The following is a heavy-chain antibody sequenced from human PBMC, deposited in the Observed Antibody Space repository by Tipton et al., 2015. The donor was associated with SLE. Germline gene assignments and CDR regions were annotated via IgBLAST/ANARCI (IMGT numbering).Heavy chain of an antibody. CDR1: GGSISSYY. D-gene: IGHD4-17*01. Sequence: TLSLTCTVSGGSISSYYWSWIRQPAGKGLEWIGRIYSSGTTNYYTSLKSRVTMSVDTSKNQFSLKLSSVTAADTAVYYCARDGYGDYGRFGFDYWGQGTLVTVSS. CDR3: ARDGYGDYGRFGFDY. CDR2: IYSSGTT. J-gene: IGHJ4*02. V-gene: IGHV4-4*07.